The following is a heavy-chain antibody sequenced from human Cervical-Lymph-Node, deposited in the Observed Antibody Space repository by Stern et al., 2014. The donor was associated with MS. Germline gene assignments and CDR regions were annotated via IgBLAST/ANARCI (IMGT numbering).Heavy chain of an antibody. J-gene: IGHJ4*02. V-gene: IGHV1-2*02. D-gene: IGHD6-13*01. Sequence: QMQLMQSGAEVKKPGASVKVSCTASGYTFTDYYMHWVRQAPGQGLEWMGWINPNSGGSNYAQKFQGRVTMTRDTSISTAYMELSSLRSDDTAIYYCARNRALYSNTFDFDYWGQGTLVTVSS. CDR2: INPNSGGS. CDR3: ARNRALYSNTFDFDY. CDR1: GYTFTDYY.